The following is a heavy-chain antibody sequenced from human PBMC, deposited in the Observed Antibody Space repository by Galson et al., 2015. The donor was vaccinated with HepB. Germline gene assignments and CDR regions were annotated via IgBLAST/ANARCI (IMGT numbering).Heavy chain of an antibody. D-gene: IGHD3-3*01. J-gene: IGHJ2*01. CDR2: INPNSGGT. CDR3: ASGGARDCWRGALGYIDV. Sequence: SVKVSCKASGYTFTGYYMHWVRQAPGQGLEWMGWINPNSGGTNYAQKFQGRVTMTRDTSTSTAYMELSRLRSDDTAVYYCASGGARDCWRGALGYIDVWGRGTMVTVSS. CDR1: GYTFTGYY. V-gene: IGHV1-2*02.